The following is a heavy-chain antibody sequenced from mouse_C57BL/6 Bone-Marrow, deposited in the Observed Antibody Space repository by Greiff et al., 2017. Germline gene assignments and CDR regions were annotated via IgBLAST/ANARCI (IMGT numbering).Heavy chain of an antibody. D-gene: IGHD2-5*01. CDR1: GFSLTSYG. J-gene: IGHJ4*01. CDR3: ARQTYYSNYYAMDY. Sequence: QVQLKESGPGLVAPSQSLSITCTVSGFSLTSYGVHWVRQPPGKGLEWLVVIWSDGSTTYNSALKSRLSISKDNSKSQVFLKMNSLQTDDTAMYYCARQTYYSNYYAMDYWGQGTSVTVSS. V-gene: IGHV2-6-1*01. CDR2: IWSDGST.